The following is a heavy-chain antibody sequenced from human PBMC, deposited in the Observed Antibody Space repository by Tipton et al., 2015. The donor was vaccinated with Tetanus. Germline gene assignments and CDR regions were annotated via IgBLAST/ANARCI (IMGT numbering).Heavy chain of an antibody. CDR1: GFIYSSYT. D-gene: IGHD4-17*01. Sequence: SLRLSCEVSGFIYSSYTMNWVRQAPGKGLEWVASVSSTSSYIYYADSLRGRFTISRDNAKNSLYLQMNNLRAEDTAVYFCARPSTTVTPRAFDVWGQGTMVTVSS. CDR2: VSSTSSYI. V-gene: IGHV3-21*06. CDR3: ARPSTTVTPRAFDV. J-gene: IGHJ3*01.